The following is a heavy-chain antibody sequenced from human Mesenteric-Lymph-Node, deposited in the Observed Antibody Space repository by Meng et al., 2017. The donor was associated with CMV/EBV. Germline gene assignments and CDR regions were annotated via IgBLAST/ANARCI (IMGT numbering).Heavy chain of an antibody. CDR1: GFTFDGYA. Sequence: SLKISCAASGFTFDGYAMHWVRQVPGSGLEWVSGITWNSGTVGYADSVKGRFTISRDNAKNSLYLQMNSLRTEDSALYFCAKDRTSLIYASGSFDFWGQGALVTVSS. V-gene: IGHV3-9*01. D-gene: IGHD3-10*01. CDR2: ITWNSGTV. J-gene: IGHJ4*02. CDR3: AKDRTSLIYASGSFDF.